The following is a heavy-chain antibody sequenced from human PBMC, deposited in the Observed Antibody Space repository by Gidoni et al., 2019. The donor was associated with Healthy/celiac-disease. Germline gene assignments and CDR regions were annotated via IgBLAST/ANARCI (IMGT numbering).Heavy chain of an antibody. CDR3: AKELGITMVQGVISHTYYALDV. Sequence: EVQLVESGGGLVQPGRSLRLSCAASGFIFDDYAMHWVRQAPGKGLEWVSGINWNSGNIAYADSVQGRFTISRDNAKNSLYLQMNGLRVEDTALYYCAKELGITMVQGVISHTYYALDVWGQGTTVSVSS. V-gene: IGHV3-9*01. CDR2: INWNSGNI. J-gene: IGHJ6*02. CDR1: GFIFDDYA. D-gene: IGHD3-10*01.